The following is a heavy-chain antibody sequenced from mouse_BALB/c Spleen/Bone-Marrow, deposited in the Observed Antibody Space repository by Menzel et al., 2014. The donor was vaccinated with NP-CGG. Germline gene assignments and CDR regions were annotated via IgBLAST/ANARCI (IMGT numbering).Heavy chain of an antibody. J-gene: IGHJ3*01. D-gene: IGHD1-1*01. V-gene: IGHV14-3*02. Sequence: EVHLVESGAELVKPGASVKLSCTASGFNIKDTYMHWVKQRPEQGLEWIGRIDPANVNTKYDTKFQGKATITADTSSNTAYLLLSSLTSEDTAVYYCAVYYYGRSSFAYWGQGTLVTVSA. CDR3: AVYYYGRSSFAY. CDR1: GFNIKDTY. CDR2: IDPANVNT.